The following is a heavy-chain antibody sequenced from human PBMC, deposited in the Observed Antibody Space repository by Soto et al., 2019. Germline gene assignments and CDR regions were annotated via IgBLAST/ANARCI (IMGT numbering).Heavy chain of an antibody. Sequence: QVQLQESGPGRVKPSETLSLTCTVSGGSINSGDYFWSWVRQPPGKGLEWIGYIHFSGVAYYNPSLKSRVFISVDTSRNQFHLDWSSVTAVDMAVCYSARGAGTYDHLTGDYNRGWFGPWGQGALVTVSS. D-gene: IGHD3-9*01. J-gene: IGHJ5*02. CDR3: ARGAGTYDHLTGDYNRGWFGP. CDR2: IHFSGVA. CDR1: GGSINSGDYF. V-gene: IGHV4-30-4*01.